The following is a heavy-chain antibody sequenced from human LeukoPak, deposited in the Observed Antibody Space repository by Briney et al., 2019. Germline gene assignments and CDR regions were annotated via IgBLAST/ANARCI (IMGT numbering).Heavy chain of an antibody. Sequence: LETLSLTCTVSGGSISSYYWGWIRQPPGKGLEWIGYIYYSGSTNYNPSLKSRVTISVDTSKNQFSLKLSSVTAADTAVYYCARHESTYDILTGYSLDAFDIWGQGTMVTVSS. D-gene: IGHD3-9*01. CDR2: IYYSGST. J-gene: IGHJ3*02. CDR3: ARHESTYDILTGYSLDAFDI. CDR1: GGSISSYY. V-gene: IGHV4-59*08.